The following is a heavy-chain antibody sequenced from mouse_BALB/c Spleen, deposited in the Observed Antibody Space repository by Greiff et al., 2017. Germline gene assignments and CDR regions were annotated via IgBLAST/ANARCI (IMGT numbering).Heavy chain of an antibody. J-gene: IGHJ1*01. Sequence: EVQLQESGPGLVKPSQSLSLTCTVTGYSITSDYAWNWIRQFPGNKLEWMGYISYSGSTSYNPSLKSRISITRDTSKNQFFLQLNSVTTEDTATYYCAGYWYFDVWGAGTTVTVSS. CDR1: GYSITSDYA. V-gene: IGHV3-2*02. CDR3: AGYWYFDV. CDR2: ISYSGST.